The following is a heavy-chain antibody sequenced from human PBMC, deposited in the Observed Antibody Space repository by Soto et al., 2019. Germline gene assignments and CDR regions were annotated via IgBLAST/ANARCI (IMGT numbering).Heavy chain of an antibody. J-gene: IGHJ4*02. Sequence: QITLNESGPTVVKPAETLTLTCTFSGFSLTTSGVGVGWIRQSPGKAPEWLALIYWDDDKRYSASLKSRITIPKATSKNQVVLTMASVDPADTATYYCAHRILRTVFGLVTTTAIYFDFWGQGTPVVVSS. V-gene: IGHV2-5*02. CDR3: AHRILRTVFGLVTTTAIYFDF. D-gene: IGHD3-3*01. CDR1: GFSLTTSGVG. CDR2: IYWDDDK.